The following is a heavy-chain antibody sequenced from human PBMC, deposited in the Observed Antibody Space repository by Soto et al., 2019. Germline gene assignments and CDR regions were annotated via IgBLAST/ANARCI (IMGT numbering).Heavy chain of an antibody. CDR2: IYSGGST. CDR1: WFTVSSNY. D-gene: IGHD2-15*01. V-gene: IGHV3-53*01. J-gene: IGHJ6*02. CDR3: ARDVVTGGYYYYYGMDV. Sequence: PGGSLRLSCAASWFTVSSNYMSWVRQAPGKGLEWVSVIYSGGSTYYADSVKGRFTISRDNSKNTLYLQMNSLRAEDMAVYYCARDVVTGGYYYYYGMDVWGQGTTVTVSS.